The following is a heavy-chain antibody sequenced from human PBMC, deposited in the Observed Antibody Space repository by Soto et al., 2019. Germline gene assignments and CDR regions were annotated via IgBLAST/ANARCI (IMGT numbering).Heavy chain of an antibody. J-gene: IGHJ4*02. CDR3: ARLERGSGDYRTRTAPVDY. D-gene: IGHD4-17*01. CDR2: IYYSGST. CDR1: GGSISSSSYY. Sequence: SETLSLTCTVSGGSISSSSYYWGWIRQPPGKGLEWIGSIYYSGSTYYNPPLKSRVTISVDTSKNQFSLKLSSVTAADTAVYYCARLERGSGDYRTRTAPVDYWGQGTLVTVSS. V-gene: IGHV4-39*01.